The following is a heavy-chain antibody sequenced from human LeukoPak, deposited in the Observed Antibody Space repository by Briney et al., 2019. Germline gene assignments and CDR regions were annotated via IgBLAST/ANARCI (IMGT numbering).Heavy chain of an antibody. CDR2: IYTSGST. D-gene: IGHD1-26*01. Sequence: SETLSLTCTVSGGSISRYYWSWIRQPPGKGLEWIGRIYTSGSTNYNPSLKSRVTISVDTSKNQFSLKLSAVTAADTAVYYCARDGSGSYYEHAFDIWGQGTMVTVSS. CDR1: GGSISRYY. V-gene: IGHV4-4*08. J-gene: IGHJ3*02. CDR3: ARDGSGSYYEHAFDI.